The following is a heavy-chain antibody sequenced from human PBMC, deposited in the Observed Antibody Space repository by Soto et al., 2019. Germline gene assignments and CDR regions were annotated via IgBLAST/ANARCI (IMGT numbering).Heavy chain of an antibody. V-gene: IGHV3-30*03. J-gene: IGHJ4*02. Sequence: GGSLRLSCAASGFTFSSYGMHWVRQAPGKGLEWVAVISYDGSNKYYADSVKGRFTISRDNSKNTLYLQMNSLRAEDTAVYYCAWSSCSTSCHEAFDYWGQGTLVTVSS. CDR1: GFTFSSYG. CDR2: ISYDGSNK. CDR3: AWSSCSTSCHEAFDY. D-gene: IGHD2-2*01.